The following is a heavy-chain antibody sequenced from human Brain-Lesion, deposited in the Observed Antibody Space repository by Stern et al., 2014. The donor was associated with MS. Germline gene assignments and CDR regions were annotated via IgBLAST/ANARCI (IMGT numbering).Heavy chain of an antibody. CDR3: ATLSPGDGGNYYRHFDY. CDR2: FDCEDGET. Sequence: QVQLVESGAEVKKPGASVKVSCKVSGYTLTELSMHWVRQAPRKGLEWMGGFDCEDGETIYAQTFQGRGTMSAHHYKRTAYMELSSLRSEDTAVYYCATLSPGDGGNYYRHFDYWGQGTLVTVSS. V-gene: IGHV1-24*01. D-gene: IGHD1-26*01. J-gene: IGHJ4*02. CDR1: GYTLTELS.